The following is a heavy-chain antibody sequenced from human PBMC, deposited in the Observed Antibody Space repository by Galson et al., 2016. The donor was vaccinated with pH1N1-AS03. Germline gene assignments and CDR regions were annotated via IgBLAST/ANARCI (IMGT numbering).Heavy chain of an antibody. CDR2: IDGGRENT. CDR3: ARTHHGDYAYYGMDV. Sequence: SLRLSCAASGFAVRANAMSWVRQAPGKGLEWVSAIDGGRENTHHADSVKGRFTISRDNAKSSLYLQMHSLRAEDTAVYYCARTHHGDYAYYGMDVWGQGTTVTVSS. J-gene: IGHJ6*02. D-gene: IGHD4-17*01. CDR1: GFAVRANA. V-gene: IGHV3-23*01.